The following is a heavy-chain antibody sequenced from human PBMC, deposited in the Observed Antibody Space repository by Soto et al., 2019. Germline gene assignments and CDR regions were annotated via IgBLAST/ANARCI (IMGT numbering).Heavy chain of an antibody. J-gene: IGHJ6*04. V-gene: IGHV3-64*02. CDR2: ISSNGGST. CDR3: ASAFGYYYGMDV. CDR1: GFTFSSYA. D-gene: IGHD3-3*01. Sequence: PGGSLRLSCAASGFTFSSYAMHWVRQAPGKGLEYVSAISSNGGSTYYADSVKGRFTISRDNSKNTLYLQMGSLRAEDMAVYYCASAFGYYYGMDVWGEGNKVTVSS.